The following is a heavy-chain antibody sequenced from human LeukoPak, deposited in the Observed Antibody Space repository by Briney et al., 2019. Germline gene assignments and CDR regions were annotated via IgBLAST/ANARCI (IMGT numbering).Heavy chain of an antibody. CDR1: GGSFSGYY. D-gene: IGHD6-6*01. J-gene: IGHJ4*02. Sequence: PSETLSLTCAVYGGSFSGYYWSWIRQPPGKGLEWIGEINHSGSTNYNPSLKSRVTISVDTSKNQFSLKLSSVTAADTAVYYCARHGRGRYSSSPYRGGYYFDYWGQGTLVTVSS. CDR2: INHSGST. CDR3: ARHGRGRYSSSPYRGGYYFDY. V-gene: IGHV4-34*01.